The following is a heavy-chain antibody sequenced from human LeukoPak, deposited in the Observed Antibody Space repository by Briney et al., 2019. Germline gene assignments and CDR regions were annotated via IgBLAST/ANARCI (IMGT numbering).Heavy chain of an antibody. CDR1: GGSIRSGSDY. Sequence: SETLSLTCTVSGGSIRSGSDYWSSLRQPAGKGLEWIGRIYTSGSTNYIPSLKGRLTIQVDTSKKQFSLYLSAVPAEATPVHYCARRIVEATTEFDYWGQGTLVTVSS. J-gene: IGHJ4*02. CDR2: IYTSGST. V-gene: IGHV4-61*02. D-gene: IGHD1-26*01. CDR3: ARRIVEATTEFDY.